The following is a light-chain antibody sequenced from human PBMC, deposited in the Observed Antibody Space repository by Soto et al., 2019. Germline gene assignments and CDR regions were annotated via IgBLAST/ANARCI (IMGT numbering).Light chain of an antibody. CDR2: DAS. J-gene: IGKJ4*01. Sequence: EIVMTQSPATLSVSPGEGATLSCRASQSVSSNLAWYQQKPGQAPRLLISDASTRATGLPARFSGSGSGTEFTLTISSLQSEDFAFYYCQQYNNWPLTFGGGTTVEIK. V-gene: IGKV3-15*01. CDR3: QQYNNWPLT. CDR1: QSVSSN.